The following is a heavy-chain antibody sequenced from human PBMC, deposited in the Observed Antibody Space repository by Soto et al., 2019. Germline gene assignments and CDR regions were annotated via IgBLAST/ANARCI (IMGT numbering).Heavy chain of an antibody. J-gene: IGHJ4*02. V-gene: IGHV3-48*03. CDR2: ISSSGSTI. CDR1: GFTFSGYE. Sequence: PGGSLRLSCAASGFTFSGYEMNWVRQAPGKGLEWVSYISSSGSTIYYADSVKGRFTISRDNAKNSLYLQMNSLRAEDTAVYYCARHTPSFGLFNGMVLGVLDYWGQGTLVTVSS. CDR3: ARHTPSFGLFNGMVLGVLDY. D-gene: IGHD3-10*01.